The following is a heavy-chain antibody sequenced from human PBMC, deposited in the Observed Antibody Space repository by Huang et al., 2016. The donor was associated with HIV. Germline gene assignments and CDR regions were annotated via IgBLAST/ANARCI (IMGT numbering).Heavy chain of an antibody. D-gene: IGHD3-22*01. J-gene: IGHJ4*02. CDR1: EFSLTTSGMG. Sequence: QITLKESGPPLVKPTQTLTLTCIFSEFSLTTSGMGVGWIRQSPGKALECLALIYWNDEKRYSPSLKTRRTITKNTSRNQVVLTVTNMDPVDTATYFCARVFGGYDSSGYLDYFDYWGQGTLVTVSS. CDR3: ARVFGGYDSSGYLDYFDY. V-gene: IGHV2-5*01. CDR2: IYWNDEK.